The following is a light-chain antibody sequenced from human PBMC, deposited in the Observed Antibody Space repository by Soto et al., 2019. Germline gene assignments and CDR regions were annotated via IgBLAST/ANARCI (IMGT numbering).Light chain of an antibody. J-gene: IGLJ2*01. V-gene: IGLV2-14*01. Sequence: QSALTQPASVSGSPGQSITISFTGTSSDVGGYNYVSWYQQHPGKAPKLMIYDVSNRAAGVSNRFSGSKSGNTASLTISGLQAEDEADYYCSSYTSSSVVFGGGTQLAVL. CDR1: SSDVGGYNY. CDR2: DVS. CDR3: SSYTSSSVV.